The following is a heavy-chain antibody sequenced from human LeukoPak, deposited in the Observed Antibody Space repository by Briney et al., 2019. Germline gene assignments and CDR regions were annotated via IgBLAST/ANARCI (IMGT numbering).Heavy chain of an antibody. CDR3: ARAPPVADWAVDI. Sequence: SETLSLTCSVSAGSISSYSWSWIRQPPGKGLEWIGYIDYSGSSNYNPSLKSRVTISADPSKNQFSLKLTSVTAADTAVYYCARAPPVADWAVDICSRGTMVTVSS. CDR2: IDYSGSS. CDR1: AGSISSYS. J-gene: IGHJ3*02. D-gene: IGHD3-9*01. V-gene: IGHV4-59*01.